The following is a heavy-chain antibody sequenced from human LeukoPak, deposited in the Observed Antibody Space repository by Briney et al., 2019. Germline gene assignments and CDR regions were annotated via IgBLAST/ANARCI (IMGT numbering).Heavy chain of an antibody. J-gene: IGHJ3*02. CDR1: GFTFSSHG. V-gene: IGHV3-30*03. Sequence: GGSLRLSCAASGFTFSSHGTHWVRQAPGKGLEWVAVISYDGSNKYYADSVKGRFTISRDNSKNTLYLQMNSLRAEDTAVYYCARGVYSSSWPFDAFDIWGQGTMVTVSS. CDR3: ARGVYSSSWPFDAFDI. D-gene: IGHD6-13*01. CDR2: ISYDGSNK.